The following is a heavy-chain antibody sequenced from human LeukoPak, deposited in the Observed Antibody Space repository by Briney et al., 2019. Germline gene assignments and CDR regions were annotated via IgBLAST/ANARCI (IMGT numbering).Heavy chain of an antibody. V-gene: IGHV4-39*01. D-gene: IGHD3-10*01. CDR3: ARQTETYYYGSGSPNWFDP. Sequence: SETLSLTCTVSGGSISSSSYYWGWIRQSPGKGLEWIGSIYYSGSTYYNPSLKSRVTISVDTSKNQFSLRLSSVTAADTAVYYCARQTETYYYGSGSPNWFDPWGQGTLVTVSS. J-gene: IGHJ5*02. CDR1: GGSISSSSYY. CDR2: IYYSGST.